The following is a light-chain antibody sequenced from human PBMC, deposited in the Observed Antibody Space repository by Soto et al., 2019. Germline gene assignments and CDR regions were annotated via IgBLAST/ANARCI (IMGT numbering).Light chain of an antibody. Sequence: EIVMTQSPATLSVSPGERATLSCRASQSISSNLAWYQQKPGQAPRLLIYGASTRANGIPARFSGSGSGTEFTLTISSLKSEDLAVYYCQQYNNWPKTFGQGTKVEIK. CDR1: QSISSN. V-gene: IGKV3-15*01. CDR2: GAS. CDR3: QQYNNWPKT. J-gene: IGKJ1*01.